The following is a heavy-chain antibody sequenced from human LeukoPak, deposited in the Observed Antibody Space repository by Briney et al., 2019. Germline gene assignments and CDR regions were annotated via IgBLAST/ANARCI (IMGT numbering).Heavy chain of an antibody. D-gene: IGHD6-13*01. J-gene: IGHJ5*02. Sequence: GASVKVSCKASGYTFTSYDINWVRQATGQKLEWMGWMNPNSGNTGYAQNFQGRVTMTRNTSISTAYMELSSLRSEDTAVYYCARATRAAGRTNNWFDPWGQGTLVTVSS. CDR3: ARATRAAGRTNNWFDP. V-gene: IGHV1-8*01. CDR2: MNPNSGNT. CDR1: GYTFTSYD.